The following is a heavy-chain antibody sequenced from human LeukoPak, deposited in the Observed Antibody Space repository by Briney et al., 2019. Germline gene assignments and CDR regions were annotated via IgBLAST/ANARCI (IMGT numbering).Heavy chain of an antibody. Sequence: GGSLRLSCAASGFTFSSYEMNWVRQAPGKGLEWVSYISSRSSAIYYADSVKGRFTISRDNAENSLSLQMNSLRDEDTAVYLCASNHGSGWYVGEYWGQGILVTVSS. CDR2: ISSRSSAI. CDR1: GFTFSSYE. J-gene: IGHJ4*02. V-gene: IGHV3-48*02. D-gene: IGHD6-19*01. CDR3: ASNHGSGWYVGEY.